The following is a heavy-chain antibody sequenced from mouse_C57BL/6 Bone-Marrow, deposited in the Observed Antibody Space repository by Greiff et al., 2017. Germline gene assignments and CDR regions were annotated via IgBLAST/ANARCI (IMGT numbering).Heavy chain of an antibody. J-gene: IGHJ3*01. CDR2: SRNKANDYTT. Sequence: EVQLVESGGGLVQSGRSLRLSCATSGFTFSDFYMEWVRQAPGKGLEWIAASRNKANDYTTEYSASVKGRFIVSRDTSQSILYLQMNALRAEDTAIYYCGRDYYYYGSSYPFAYWGQGTLVTVSA. D-gene: IGHD1-1*01. CDR3: GRDYYYYGSSYPFAY. CDR1: GFTFSDFY. V-gene: IGHV7-1*01.